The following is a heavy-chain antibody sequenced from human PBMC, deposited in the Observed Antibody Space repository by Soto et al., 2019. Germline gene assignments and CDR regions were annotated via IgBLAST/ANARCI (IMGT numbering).Heavy chain of an antibody. V-gene: IGHV5-10-1*01. CDR3: ARIFCTTTTCDSLFYP. D-gene: IGHD2-2*01. J-gene: IGHJ5*02. Sequence: GESLKISCTGFGYTFTTFWISWVRQMPGKGLEWMGRIDPGDTYATYSPAFQGHVTISADKATSTAYLQWSSLKASDTAMYYCARIFCTTTTCDSLFYPCGQGTLVTVSA. CDR2: IDPGDTYA. CDR1: GYTFTTFW.